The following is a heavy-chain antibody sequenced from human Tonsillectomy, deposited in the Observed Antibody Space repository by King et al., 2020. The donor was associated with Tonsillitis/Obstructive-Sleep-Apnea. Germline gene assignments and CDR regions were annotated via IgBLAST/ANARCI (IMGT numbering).Heavy chain of an antibody. V-gene: IGHV5-10-1*01. J-gene: IGHJ4*02. CDR3: ARGGILSAGAPDF. D-gene: IGHD6-13*01. CDR2: IDPSDYYT. Sequence: VQLVEFGVEVKKPGESLRISCKGCGYSFTSYWISGVRQMPGKGLEGMGRIDPSDYYTNYSPSCKASFTISADKSIRTAYLQWSSLKASDTAMYYCARGGILSAGAPDFWGQGTLVTVSS. CDR1: GYSFTSYW.